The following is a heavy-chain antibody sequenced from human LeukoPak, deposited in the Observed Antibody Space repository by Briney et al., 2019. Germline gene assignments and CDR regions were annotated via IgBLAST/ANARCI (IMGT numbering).Heavy chain of an antibody. D-gene: IGHD4-17*01. CDR3: AREGYGDYYFDY. CDR2: ISSTSRSI. CDR1: GFTFSSYA. V-gene: IGHV3-21*01. Sequence: PGGSLRLSCAASGFTFSSYAMSWVRQAPGKGLEWVSSISSTSRSISYADSLKGQFTISRDNARNSLYLQMNNLRVEDTAVYYCAREGYGDYYFDYWGQGTLVTVSS. J-gene: IGHJ4*02.